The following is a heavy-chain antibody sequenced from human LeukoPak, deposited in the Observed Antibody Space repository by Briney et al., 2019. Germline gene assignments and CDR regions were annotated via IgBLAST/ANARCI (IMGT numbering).Heavy chain of an antibody. V-gene: IGHV3-7*01. D-gene: IGHD4-17*01. Sequence: GGSLRLSCVGSGFTFRTYWMNWVRQAPGKGLEWVANINQAGSEKYYVDSVKGRFTISRDNAKSSLYLQMNSLRAEDTAEYYFARGQYGDDAWGQGTLVNVSS. J-gene: IGHJ5*02. CDR3: ARGQYGDDA. CDR2: INQAGSEK. CDR1: GFTFRTYW.